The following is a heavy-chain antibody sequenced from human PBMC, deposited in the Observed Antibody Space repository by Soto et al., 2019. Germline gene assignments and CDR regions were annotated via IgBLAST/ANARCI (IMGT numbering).Heavy chain of an antibody. V-gene: IGHV1-24*01. Sequence: SVKLSCNCSGGTFSRYAISWVRPAPGQGLGWMGGFDTEDGETIYAQKFQGRVTMTADTSTDTAYMELSSLRSEDTAVYYCATGGCTNGVCYGHYYYYYGMDVWGQGTTVTVSS. J-gene: IGHJ6*02. D-gene: IGHD2-8*01. CDR1: GGTFSRYA. CDR2: FDTEDGET. CDR3: ATGGCTNGVCYGHYYYYYGMDV.